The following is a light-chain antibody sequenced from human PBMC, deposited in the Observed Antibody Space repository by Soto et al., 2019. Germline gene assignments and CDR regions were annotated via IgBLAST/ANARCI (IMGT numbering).Light chain of an antibody. CDR1: SSNIGGNT. Sequence: QSVLTQPPSASGTPGQRVTFSCSGSSSNIGGNTVSWFQHLPRTAPKLLIFRNSQRPSGVPDRFSGAKSGTSASLAISGLQSEDEANYYCATWDDGLSAYVFGTGTKVTVL. J-gene: IGLJ1*01. CDR2: RNS. V-gene: IGLV1-44*01. CDR3: ATWDDGLSAYV.